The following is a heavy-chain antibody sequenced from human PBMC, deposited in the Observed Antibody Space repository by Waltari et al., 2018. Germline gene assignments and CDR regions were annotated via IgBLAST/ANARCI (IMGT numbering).Heavy chain of an antibody. CDR2: IYSGGST. CDR1: GFTVSSNY. CDR3: ARDDDGPVASYGMDV. V-gene: IGHV3-53*01. J-gene: IGHJ6*02. D-gene: IGHD3-3*01. Sequence: EVQLVESGGGLIQPGGSLRLSCAASGFTVSSNYMSWVRQAPGKGRGWGSVIYSGGSTDYADSVKGRFTISRDNSKNTLYLQMNSLRAEDTAVYYCARDDDGPVASYGMDVWGQGTTVTVSS.